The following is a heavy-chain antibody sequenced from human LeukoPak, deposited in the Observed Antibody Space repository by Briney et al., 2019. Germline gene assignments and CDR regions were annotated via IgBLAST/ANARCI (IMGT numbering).Heavy chain of an antibody. Sequence: ASVKVSCKASGYTFTSYDISWVRQATGQGLEWMGWMNPNSGNTGYAQKFQGRVTITRNTSISTAYMELSSLRSEDTAVYYCARGGYSSSSRYFDLWGRGTLVTVSS. CDR2: MNPNSGNT. D-gene: IGHD6-6*01. CDR3: ARGGYSSSSRYFDL. J-gene: IGHJ2*01. V-gene: IGHV1-8*03. CDR1: GYTFTSYD.